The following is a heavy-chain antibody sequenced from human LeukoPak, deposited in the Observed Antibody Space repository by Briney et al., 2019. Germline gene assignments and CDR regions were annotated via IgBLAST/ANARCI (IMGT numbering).Heavy chain of an antibody. CDR3: TTVTTDY. V-gene: IGHV3-15*01. D-gene: IGHD1-1*01. Sequence: PGGSLRLSCAVSGFTFSNYGMHWVRQAPGKGLEWVGRIKSRADGGTDYAAPVKGRFTISRDDSKNTLYLQMNSLKTDDTAVYYCTTVTTDYWGQGTLVTVSS. CDR2: IKSRADGGT. J-gene: IGHJ4*02. CDR1: GFTFSNYG.